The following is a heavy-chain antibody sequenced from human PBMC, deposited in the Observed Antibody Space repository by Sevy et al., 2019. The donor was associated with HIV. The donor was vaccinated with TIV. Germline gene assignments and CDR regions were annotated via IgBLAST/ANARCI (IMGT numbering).Heavy chain of an antibody. Sequence: GGSLRLSCAASGFIFNSYAMSWVRQAPGKGLEWVSSISGSGGSTYYADSVKGRFTISRDNLRKMVDLQVNTLRAEDTAVYYCAKGYGSGSPPDYWGQGTLVTVSS. V-gene: IGHV3-23*01. CDR2: ISGSGGST. CDR1: GFIFNSYA. CDR3: AKGYGSGSPPDY. D-gene: IGHD3-10*01. J-gene: IGHJ4*02.